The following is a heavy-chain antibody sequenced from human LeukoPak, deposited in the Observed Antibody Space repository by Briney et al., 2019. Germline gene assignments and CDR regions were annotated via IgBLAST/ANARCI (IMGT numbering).Heavy chain of an antibody. V-gene: IGHV4-59*01. Sequence: SETLSLTCTVSGGSISSYYWSWIRQPPGKGLEWIGYIYYSGSTNYNPSLKSRVTISVDTSKNQYSLKLSSVTAADTAVYCCARHNLRGYSGYVWPFDYWGQGTLVTVSS. J-gene: IGHJ4*02. CDR1: GGSISSYY. CDR2: IYYSGST. CDR3: ARHNLRGYSGYVWPFDY. D-gene: IGHD5-12*01.